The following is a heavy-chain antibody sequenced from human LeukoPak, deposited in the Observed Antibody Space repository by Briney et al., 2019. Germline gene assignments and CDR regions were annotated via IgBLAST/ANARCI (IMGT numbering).Heavy chain of an antibody. V-gene: IGHV4-4*02. J-gene: IGHJ4*02. D-gene: IGHD3-3*01. CDR2: IYYSGST. Sequence: GSLRLSCAASGFTFSSYWMSWVRQPPGKGLEWIGSIYYSGSTYYNPSLKSRVTISVDRSKNQFSLKLSSVTAADTAVYYCATRHYDFWSGYLDYWGQGTLVTVSS. CDR3: ATRHYDFWSGYLDY. CDR1: GFTFSSYW.